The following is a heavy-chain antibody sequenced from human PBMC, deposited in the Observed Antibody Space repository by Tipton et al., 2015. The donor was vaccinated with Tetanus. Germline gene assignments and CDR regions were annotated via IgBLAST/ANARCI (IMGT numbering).Heavy chain of an antibody. Sequence: QLVQSGTEVKKPGSSVKVSCKASGGTFSSYAISWVRQAPGQGLEWMGGIIPIFGTANYAQKFQGRVTITADESTSTAYMELSSLRSEDTAVYYCARDPEPGIAVAGTTALDYWGQGTLVTVSS. CDR1: GGTFSSYA. CDR3: ARDPEPGIAVAGTTALDY. CDR2: IIPIFGTA. D-gene: IGHD6-19*01. V-gene: IGHV1-69*01. J-gene: IGHJ4*02.